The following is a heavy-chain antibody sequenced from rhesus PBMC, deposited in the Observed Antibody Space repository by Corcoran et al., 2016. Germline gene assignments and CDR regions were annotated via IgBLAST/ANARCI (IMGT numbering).Heavy chain of an antibody. CDR1: GYSISSGYG. D-gene: IGHD6-25*01. Sequence: QVQLQESGPGLVKPSETLSLTCAVSGYSISSGYGWGWIRQPPGKGLEWIGQIYGGSGSTYYNPSLQSRVTVSKDTSKNQFSLKLSSVTAADTAVYYCASLASSGVSFEFWGQGALVTVSS. CDR3: ASLASSGVSFEF. CDR2: IYGGSGST. V-gene: IGHV4-127*01. J-gene: IGHJ1*01.